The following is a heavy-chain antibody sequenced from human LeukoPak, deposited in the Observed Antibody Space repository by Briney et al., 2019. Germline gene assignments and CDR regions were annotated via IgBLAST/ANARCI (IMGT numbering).Heavy chain of an antibody. D-gene: IGHD2-2*02. J-gene: IGHJ3*02. Sequence: SETLSLTCAVYGGSFSGYYWSWIRQPPGKGLEWIGEINHSGSTNYNPSLKSRVTMSVDTSKNQFSLKLSSVTAADTAVYYCARDLYGEAFDIWGQGTMVTVSS. CDR3: ARDLYGEAFDI. V-gene: IGHV4-34*01. CDR1: GGSFSGYY. CDR2: INHSGST.